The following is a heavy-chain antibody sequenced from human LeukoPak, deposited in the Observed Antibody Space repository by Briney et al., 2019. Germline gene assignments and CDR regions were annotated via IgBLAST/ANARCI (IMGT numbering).Heavy chain of an antibody. D-gene: IGHD3-16*02. CDR2: IDSSGTVR. CDR1: GFTFSNFD. CDR3: ARETRGGTYRYNFLDY. J-gene: IGHJ4*02. V-gene: IGHV3-48*03. Sequence: GGSLRLSCAASGFTFSNFDMTWVRQAPGKRLEWLSYIDSSGTVRYYADSVNRRFTISRDNAKNSLHLQMGSLRAEDTAVYYCARETRGGTYRYNFLDYWGLGTLVTVSS.